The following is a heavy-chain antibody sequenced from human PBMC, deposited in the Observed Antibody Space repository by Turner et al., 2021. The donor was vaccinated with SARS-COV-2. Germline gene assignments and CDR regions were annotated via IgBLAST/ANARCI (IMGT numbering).Heavy chain of an antibody. CDR2: FYYSGNT. CDR1: GDSISSSSFY. CDR3: VRTPSGVYPPFNF. J-gene: IGHJ4*02. Sequence: QLQLQESGPGLVKPSETLSLTCTVSGDSISSSSFYWGWIRQSPGKGLEWIGNFYYSGNTYYNPSLKSRVTISADTSKKQFSLRLTSVTAADTAVYYCVRTPSGVYPPFNFWGQGTLVTVSS. V-gene: IGHV4-39*01. D-gene: IGHD1-26*01.